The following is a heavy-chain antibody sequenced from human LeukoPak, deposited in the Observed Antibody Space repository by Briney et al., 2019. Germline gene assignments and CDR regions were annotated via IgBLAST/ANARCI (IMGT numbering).Heavy chain of an antibody. D-gene: IGHD3-10*01. V-gene: IGHV3-23*01. CDR1: GFTFSSYA. CDR2: ISGSGGST. J-gene: IGHJ4*02. Sequence: QTGGSLRLSCAASGFTFSSYAMSWVRQAPGKGLEWVSSISGSGGSTYYADSVKGRFTISRDNSKNTLYLQMNSLRAEDTAVYYCAKSSPMVRGKFLLLDYWGQGTLVTVSS. CDR3: AKSSPMVRGKFLLLDY.